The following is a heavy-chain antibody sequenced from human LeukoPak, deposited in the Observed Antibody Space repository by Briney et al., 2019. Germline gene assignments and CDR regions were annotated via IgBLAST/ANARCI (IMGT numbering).Heavy chain of an antibody. Sequence: PSETLSLTCAVYGGSFSGYYWSWIRQPPGKGLEWIGEINHSGSTNYNPSLKSRVTISVDTSKNQFSLKLSSVTAADTAVYYCARSYYVRGSYRPRGYFDYWGQGTLVTVSS. CDR3: ARSYYVRGSYRPRGYFDY. CDR2: INHSGST. J-gene: IGHJ4*02. V-gene: IGHV4-34*01. D-gene: IGHD3-16*02. CDR1: GGSFSGYY.